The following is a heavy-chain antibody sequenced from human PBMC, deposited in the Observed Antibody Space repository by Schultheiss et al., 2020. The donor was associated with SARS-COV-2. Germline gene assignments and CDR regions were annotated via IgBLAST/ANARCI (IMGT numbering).Heavy chain of an antibody. CDR3: ASEGQYYYYYMDV. V-gene: IGHV3-53*05. CDR1: GFTVSSNY. CDR2: ISGSGGST. Sequence: GGSLRLSCAASGFTVSSNYMSWVRQAPGKGLEWVSAISGSGGSTYYADSVKGRFTISRDNSKNTLYLQMNSLRAEDTAVYYCASEGQYYYYYMDVWGKGTTVTVSS. J-gene: IGHJ6*03.